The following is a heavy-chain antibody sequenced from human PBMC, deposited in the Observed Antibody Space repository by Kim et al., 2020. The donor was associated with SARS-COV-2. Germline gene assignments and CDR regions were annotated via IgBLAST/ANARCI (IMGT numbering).Heavy chain of an antibody. V-gene: IGHV3-23*01. D-gene: IGHD2-2*01. J-gene: IGHJ6*02. CDR2: ISGSGGST. Sequence: GGSLRLSCAASGFTFSSYAMSWVRQAPGKGLEWVSAISGSGGSTYYADSVKGRFTISRDNSKNTLYLQMNSLRAEDTAIYYCAKGGRVVVPAPLGMDVWGQGTTVTVSS. CDR3: AKGGRVVVPAPLGMDV. CDR1: GFTFSSYA.